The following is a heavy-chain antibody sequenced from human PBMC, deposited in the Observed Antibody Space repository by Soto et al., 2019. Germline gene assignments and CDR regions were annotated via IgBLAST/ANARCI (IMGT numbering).Heavy chain of an antibody. CDR3: AKDGSGSGSHYNSFGY. V-gene: IGHV3-53*01. J-gene: IGHJ4*02. CDR2: IYSTGTT. Sequence: EVQLVESGGGLIQPGGSLKLSCAASGFTVGNNYMSWVRQAPGKGLEWVSLIYSTGTTKYADSVKGRFTVSRDNAKNMLYLQMNSLRAEDTGVYYCAKDGSGSGSHYNSFGYWGQGTLVTVSS. CDR1: GFTVGNNY. D-gene: IGHD3-10*01.